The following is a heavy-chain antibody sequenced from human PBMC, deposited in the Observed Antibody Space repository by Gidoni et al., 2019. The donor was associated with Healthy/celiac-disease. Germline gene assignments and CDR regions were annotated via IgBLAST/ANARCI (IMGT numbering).Heavy chain of an antibody. V-gene: IGHV5-10-1*03. D-gene: IGHD2-2*01. CDR2: IDPSDSYT. J-gene: IGHJ5*02. Sequence: EVQLVQSGAEVKKPGESLRISCKGSGFSFTSYWISWVRQMPGKGLEWMGRIDPSDSYTNYSPSFQGHVTISADKSISTAYLQWSSLKASDTAMYYCARAVVPAASGVRWFDPWGQGTLVTVSS. CDR1: GFSFTSYW. CDR3: ARAVVPAASGVRWFDP.